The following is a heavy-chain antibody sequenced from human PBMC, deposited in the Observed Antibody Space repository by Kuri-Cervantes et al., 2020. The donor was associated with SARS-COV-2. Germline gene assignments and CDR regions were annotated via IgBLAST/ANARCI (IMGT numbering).Heavy chain of an antibody. CDR1: GFSLNTNGSR. V-gene: IGHV2-70*04. Sequence: SGPTLVKPTETLTVTCTFSGFSLNTNGSRVSWIRQTPGKALEWLARIDWDDDKFYSTSLKSRLIISKDTPKNQVVLTLTNVDPGDTGTYYCARMGDGYDFEYWGQGTVVTVSS. D-gene: IGHD5-24*01. CDR2: IDWDDDK. J-gene: IGHJ4*02. CDR3: ARMGDGYDFEY.